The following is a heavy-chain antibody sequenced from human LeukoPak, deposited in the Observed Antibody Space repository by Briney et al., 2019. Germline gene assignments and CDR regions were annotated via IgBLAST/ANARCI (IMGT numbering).Heavy chain of an antibody. CDR3: ARGDGYNDAEYLQH. CDR1: GFTFSSFS. Sequence: GGSLRLSCAASGFTFSSFSMNWVRQAPGKGLEGGAVIWYDGSNKYYGDSVKGRFTISRDNPKKTLYLQMNSLRVEDTAVYYCARGDGYNDAEYLQHWGQGTLVTVS. CDR2: IWYDGSNK. V-gene: IGHV3-33*08. D-gene: IGHD5-24*01. J-gene: IGHJ1*01.